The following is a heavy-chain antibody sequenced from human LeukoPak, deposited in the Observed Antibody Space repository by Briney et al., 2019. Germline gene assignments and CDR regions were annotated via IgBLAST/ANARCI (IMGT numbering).Heavy chain of an antibody. CDR2: INHSGST. CDR1: GGSFSGYY. J-gene: IGHJ1*01. D-gene: IGHD3-22*01. CDR3: ARQRSSGYYPEYFQH. V-gene: IGHV4-34*01. Sequence: PSETLSLTCAVYGGSFSGYYWSWIRQPPGKGLEWIGEINHSGSTYYNPSLKSRVTISVDTSKNQFSLKLSSVTAADTAVYYCARQRSSGYYPEYFQHWGQGTLVTVSS.